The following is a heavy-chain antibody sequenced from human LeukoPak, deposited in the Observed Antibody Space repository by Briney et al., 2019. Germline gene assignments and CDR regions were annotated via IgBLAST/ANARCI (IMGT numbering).Heavy chain of an antibody. CDR2: ISSSSSTI. CDR3: ASGSSWYY. J-gene: IGHJ4*02. Sequence: PGGSLRLSCAASGFTFSSYSMNWVRQAPGKGLEWVSYISSSSSTIYYADSVKGRFTISGDNAKNSLFLQMNGLRDDDTAVYYCASGSSWYYWGQGTLVTVSS. V-gene: IGHV3-48*02. D-gene: IGHD6-13*01. CDR1: GFTFSSYS.